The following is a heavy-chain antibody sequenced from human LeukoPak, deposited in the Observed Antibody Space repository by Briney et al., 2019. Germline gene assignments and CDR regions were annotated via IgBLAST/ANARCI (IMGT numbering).Heavy chain of an antibody. Sequence: SETLSLTCTVSGGSISSGSYYWSWIRQPAGKGLEWIGYIYHSGSTYYNPSLKSRVTISVDRSKNQFSLKLSSVTAADTAVYYCARGPMIVVGGYFDYWGQGTLVTVSS. J-gene: IGHJ4*02. D-gene: IGHD3-22*01. CDR3: ARGPMIVVGGYFDY. CDR2: IYHSGST. V-gene: IGHV4-30-2*01. CDR1: GGSISSGSYY.